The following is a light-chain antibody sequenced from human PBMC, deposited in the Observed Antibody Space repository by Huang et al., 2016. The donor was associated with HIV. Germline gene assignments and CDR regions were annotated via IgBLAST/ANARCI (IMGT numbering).Light chain of an antibody. Sequence: EIVMTQSPATLSVSPGERATLSCRASQSVISNLAGYQQKPGQAPRPLIYGASTRATGIPARFSVSGSGTEFTLTISSLQSEDFAVYYCQQYNNWPPFTFGPGTKVDIK. CDR3: QQYNNWPPFT. J-gene: IGKJ3*01. CDR2: GAS. V-gene: IGKV3-15*01. CDR1: QSVISN.